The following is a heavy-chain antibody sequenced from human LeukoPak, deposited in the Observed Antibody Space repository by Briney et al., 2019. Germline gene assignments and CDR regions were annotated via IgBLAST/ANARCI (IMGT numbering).Heavy chain of an antibody. CDR1: GFTFNTYW. Sequence: PGGSLRLSCAASGFTFNTYWMSWVRQAPGKGLEWVANIKEDGSDQYYADSVKGRFTFSRDNVKNSLYLQMNSLRAEDTAVYYCARDHWTDYWGQGVLVTVSS. J-gene: IGHJ4*02. CDR2: IKEDGSDQ. V-gene: IGHV3-7*01. D-gene: IGHD1-1*01. CDR3: ARDHWTDY.